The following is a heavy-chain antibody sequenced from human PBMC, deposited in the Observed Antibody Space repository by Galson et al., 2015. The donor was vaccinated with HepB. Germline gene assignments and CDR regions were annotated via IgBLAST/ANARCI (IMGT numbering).Heavy chain of an antibody. V-gene: IGHV4-38-2*02. D-gene: IGHD3-16*01. CDR1: AYSIISADY. CDR3: ARDWRGSYKSWFDP. J-gene: IGHJ5*02. CDR2: IYHSGNS. Sequence: SETLSLTCAVSAYSIISADYWGWIRQPPGKGLEWIGSIYHSGNSYYNPSLKSRVTISVDTSKNQFSLKLSSVTAADTAVYYCARDWRGSYKSWFDPWGQGTLVTVSS.